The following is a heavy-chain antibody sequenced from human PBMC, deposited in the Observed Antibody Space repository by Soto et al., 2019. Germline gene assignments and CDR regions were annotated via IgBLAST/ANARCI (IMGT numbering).Heavy chain of an antibody. D-gene: IGHD3-22*01. CDR3: AKDAPYYYDSSGYYGPFDY. CDR1: GFTFSSYG. Sequence: GGALRLSCAASGFTFSSYGIQWVRQAPGKGLEWVALISYDGSNKYYADSVKGRFTISRDNSKNTLYLQMSSLRAEDTAMYYCAKDAPYYYDSSGYYGPFDYWGQGTLVTVSS. CDR2: ISYDGSNK. J-gene: IGHJ4*02. V-gene: IGHV3-30*18.